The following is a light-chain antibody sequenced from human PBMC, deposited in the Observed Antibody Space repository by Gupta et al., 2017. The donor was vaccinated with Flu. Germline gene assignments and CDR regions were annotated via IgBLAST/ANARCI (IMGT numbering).Light chain of an antibody. CDR2: KAS. V-gene: IGKV1-5*03. CDR1: QSIGSW. J-gene: IGKJ4*01. Sequence: EMQMTPSPLSLSASVGDRVIISCRASQSIGSWLNWYQQKPGKGPKLLIRKASSLESGVPLRFSGSGSGTEFTLTISSLQPDDHATYYCQQDYCNSLSFGGGTKVEIK. CDR3: QQDYCNSLS.